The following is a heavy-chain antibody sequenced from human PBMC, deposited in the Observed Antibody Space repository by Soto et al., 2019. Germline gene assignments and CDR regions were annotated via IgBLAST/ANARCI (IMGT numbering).Heavy chain of an antibody. Sequence: GGSLRLSCAASGFTFTRYSMNWVRQAPGEGLEWVSSISSTTNYIYYGDSMKGRFTISRDNAKNSLYLEMNSLRAEDTAVYYCARESEDLTSNFDYWGQGTLVTVSS. V-gene: IGHV3-21*06. CDR1: GFTFTRYS. J-gene: IGHJ4*02. CDR3: ARESEDLTSNFDY. CDR2: ISSTTNYI.